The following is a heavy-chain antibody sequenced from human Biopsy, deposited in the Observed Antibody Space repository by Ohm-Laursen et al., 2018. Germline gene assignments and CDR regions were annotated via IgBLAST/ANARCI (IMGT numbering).Heavy chain of an antibody. V-gene: IGHV1-69*04. CDR3: ASGDIGGIGLDV. J-gene: IGHJ6*02. D-gene: IGHD3-10*01. Sequence: GASVKASCKASGDTFTTSASSWVRQVPGQGLDWMGRIIPILGTVDYGQNFQGRVTIRADTSTTFLELTSLRYDDTAVYYCASGDIGGIGLDVWGLGTTVTVSS. CDR1: GDTFTTSA. CDR2: IIPILGTV.